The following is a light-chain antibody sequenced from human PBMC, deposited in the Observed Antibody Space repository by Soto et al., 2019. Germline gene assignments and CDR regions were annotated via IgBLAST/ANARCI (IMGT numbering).Light chain of an antibody. V-gene: IGLV2-14*01. CDR2: AVS. Sequence: QSALTQPASVSGSPGQSITISCTGTSSDVGGYNYVSWYQQHPGKAPKLMIYAVSNRPSGVSHRFSGSKSGNTASLAISGLQAEDEADYYCSSYTGGSTPSVAFGGGTKLTV. CDR1: SSDVGGYNY. J-gene: IGLJ2*01. CDR3: SSYTGGSTPSVA.